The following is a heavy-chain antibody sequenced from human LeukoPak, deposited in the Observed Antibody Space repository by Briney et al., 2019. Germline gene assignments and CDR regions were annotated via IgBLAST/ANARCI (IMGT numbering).Heavy chain of an antibody. Sequence: GGSLRLSSVVSGFTLSNRWMMWVRQAPGEGLEWMTNINRDGSEKNYVDSVKGRFTITRDNAENSLYLQMNSLKVEDSAIYYCATYDSWSGYNIAYWGQGTLVTVSS. CDR2: INRDGSEK. V-gene: IGHV3-7*03. CDR3: ATYDSWSGYNIAY. D-gene: IGHD3-3*01. J-gene: IGHJ4*02. CDR1: GFTLSNRW.